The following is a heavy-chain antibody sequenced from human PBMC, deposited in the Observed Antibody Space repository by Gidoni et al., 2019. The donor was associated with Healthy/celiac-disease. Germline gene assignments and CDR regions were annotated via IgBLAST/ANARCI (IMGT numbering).Heavy chain of an antibody. CDR3: ARARYSSPFDY. CDR2: IYTSGST. CDR1: GGSISSGSYY. D-gene: IGHD6-13*01. V-gene: IGHV4-61*02. J-gene: IGHJ4*02. Sequence: QVQLQESGPGLVKPSQTLSLTCTVSGGSISSGSYYWSWIRQPAGTGLEWIGRIYTSGSTNYNPSLKSRVTISVDTSKNQFSLKLSSVTAADTAVYYCARARYSSPFDYWGQGTLVTVSS.